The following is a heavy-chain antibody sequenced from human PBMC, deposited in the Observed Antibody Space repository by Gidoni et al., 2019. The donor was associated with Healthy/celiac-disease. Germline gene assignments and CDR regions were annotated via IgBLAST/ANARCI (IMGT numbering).Heavy chain of an antibody. J-gene: IGHJ5*02. V-gene: IGHV3-66*01. D-gene: IGHD6-13*01. CDR2: IYSGGST. Sequence: EVQLVESGGGLGQPGGSLSHACAAYGFTVSSNYRSSVRQAPGKGPAWVSVIYSGGSTYYADSVKGRFTISRDNSKNTLYLQMNSLGAEDTAVYYCAREAIAAAGKRGCFDPWGQGTLVTVSS. CDR1: GFTVSSNY. CDR3: AREAIAAAGKRGCFDP.